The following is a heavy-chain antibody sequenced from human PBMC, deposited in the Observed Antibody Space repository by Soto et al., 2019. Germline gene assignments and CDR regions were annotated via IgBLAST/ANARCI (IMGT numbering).Heavy chain of an antibody. CDR1: GYPFPSYE. V-gene: IGHV1-3*01. D-gene: IGHD2-21*02. Sequence: QVHLVQSGAEVKKPGASVKVSCKTSGYPFPSYEVHWIRQAPGQRPEWMVVISNAGSGSTKYSQKLQDRLTISGDKRATTVYMALTSLTSADTAIYYCARESRHYQDCFQDWGQGTMVTVSA. CDR3: ARESRHYQDCFQD. J-gene: IGHJ4*02. CDR2: ISNAGSGST.